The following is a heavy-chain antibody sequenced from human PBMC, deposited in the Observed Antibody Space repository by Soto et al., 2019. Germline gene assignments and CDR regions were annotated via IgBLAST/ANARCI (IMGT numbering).Heavy chain of an antibody. V-gene: IGHV3-9*01. CDR2: VSWNSGNI. CDR3: AKTRDLGKCGECQDNVQFDP. J-gene: IGHJ5*02. D-gene: IGHD2-21*01. CDR1: GFTFDDYA. Sequence: PGGSLRLSCAASGFTFDDYAMHWVRLAPGKGLEWVSGVSWNSGNIAYADSVRGRFTISRDNAKNSVHLQMNSLRGDDTALYYCAKTRDLGKCGECQDNVQFDPWGQGTLVTVSS.